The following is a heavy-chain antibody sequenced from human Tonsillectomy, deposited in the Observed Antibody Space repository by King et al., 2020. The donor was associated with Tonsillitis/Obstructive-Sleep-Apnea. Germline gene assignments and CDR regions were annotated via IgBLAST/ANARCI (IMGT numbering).Heavy chain of an antibody. Sequence: VQLVESGAEVKKPGASVKVSCKASGYTFTSYGISWVRQAPGQGLEWMGWISAYNGDTNYAQKLQGRLTMTTDTSTSTAYMELRSLRSDGTAVYYCARDSMSHYFDSSTYYTFHYWGQGTLVTVSS. CDR3: ARDSMSHYFDSSTYYTFHY. J-gene: IGHJ4*02. V-gene: IGHV1-18*01. CDR2: ISAYNGDT. D-gene: IGHD3-22*01. CDR1: GYTFTSYG.